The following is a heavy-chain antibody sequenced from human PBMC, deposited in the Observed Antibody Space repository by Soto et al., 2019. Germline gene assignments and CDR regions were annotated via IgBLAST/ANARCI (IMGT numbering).Heavy chain of an antibody. Sequence: QLQLQESGSGLVKPSQTLSLTCAVSGGSISSGGYSWSWIRQPPGKGLEWIGYIYHSGSTYYNPSLKSRVTISVDRSKNQFSLKLSSVTAADTAVYYCARSVHVLLWFGESRGGFDPWGQGTLVTVSS. CDR3: ARSVHVLLWFGESRGGFDP. CDR2: IYHSGST. V-gene: IGHV4-30-2*01. J-gene: IGHJ5*02. CDR1: GGSISSGGYS. D-gene: IGHD3-10*01.